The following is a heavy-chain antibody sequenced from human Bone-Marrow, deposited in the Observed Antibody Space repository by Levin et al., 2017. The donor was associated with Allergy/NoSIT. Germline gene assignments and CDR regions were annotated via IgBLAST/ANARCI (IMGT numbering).Heavy chain of an antibody. Sequence: GGSLRLSCAASGFTFSNYAMHWVRQAPGKGLEWVALISYDGGNKYYADSVKGRFTISRDNSKNTLYLQMNSLRAEDTAVYYCARAKLGPDVFDIWGQGTRVTVAS. D-gene: IGHD7-27*01. CDR3: ARAKLGPDVFDI. CDR2: ISYDGGNK. CDR1: GFTFSNYA. V-gene: IGHV3-30-3*01. J-gene: IGHJ3*02.